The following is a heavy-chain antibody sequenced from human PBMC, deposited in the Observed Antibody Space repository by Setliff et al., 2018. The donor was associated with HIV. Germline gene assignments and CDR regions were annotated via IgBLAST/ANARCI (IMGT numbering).Heavy chain of an antibody. J-gene: IGHJ4*02. CDR2: IYENDYT. CDR3: ARAQMHRGVVAWSLYYFDY. V-gene: IGHV4-59*01. CDR1: GGSMNNYY. D-gene: IGHD3-10*01. Sequence: KTSETLSLTCIVSGGSMNNYYWNWVRQTPGKGLGWIGYIYENDYTHYTVSLRSRVTISMDTSKNQFSLTLRSVTAADRAIYYCARAQMHRGVVAWSLYYFDYWGQGALVTVSS.